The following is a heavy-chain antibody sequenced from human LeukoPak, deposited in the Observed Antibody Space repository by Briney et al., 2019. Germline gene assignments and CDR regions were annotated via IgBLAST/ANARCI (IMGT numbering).Heavy chain of an antibody. CDR3: ARARVADSSGYPYYFDY. CDR1: GGSFSGYY. J-gene: IGHJ4*02. D-gene: IGHD3-22*01. CDR2: INHSGST. V-gene: IGHV4-34*01. Sequence: PSETLSLTCAVYGGSFSGYYWSWIRQPPGKGLEWIGEINHSGSTNYNPSLKSRVTISVDTSKNQFSLKLSSVTAADTAVYYCARARVADSSGYPYYFDYWGQGTLVTVSS.